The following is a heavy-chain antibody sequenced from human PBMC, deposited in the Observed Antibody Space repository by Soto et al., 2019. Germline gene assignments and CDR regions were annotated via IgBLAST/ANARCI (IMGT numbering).Heavy chain of an antibody. CDR3: ARDMHAGFTRYYDP. Sequence: SETLSLTCAVSGGSISSGGYSWSWIRQPPGKGLEWIGYIYHSGSTYYNPSLKSRVTISVDRSKNQFSLKLSSVTAADTAVYYWARDMHAGFTRYYDPWGQGTLVTVPS. CDR2: IYHSGST. J-gene: IGHJ5*02. CDR1: GGSISSGGYS. D-gene: IGHD1-26*01. V-gene: IGHV4-30-2*01.